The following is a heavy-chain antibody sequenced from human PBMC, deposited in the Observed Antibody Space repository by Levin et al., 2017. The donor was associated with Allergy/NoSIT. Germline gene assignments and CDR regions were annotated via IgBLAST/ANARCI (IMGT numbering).Heavy chain of an antibody. CDR2: IKQDGSEK. V-gene: IGHV3-7*04. Sequence: PGGSLRLSCAASGFTFSSYWMSWVRQAPGKGLEWVANIKQDGSEKYYVDSVKGRFTISRDNAKNSLYLQMNSLRAEDTAVYYCARGIVGAFYYYGMDVWGQGTTVTVSS. CDR3: ARGIVGAFYYYGMDV. CDR1: GFTFSSYW. D-gene: IGHD1-26*01. J-gene: IGHJ6*02.